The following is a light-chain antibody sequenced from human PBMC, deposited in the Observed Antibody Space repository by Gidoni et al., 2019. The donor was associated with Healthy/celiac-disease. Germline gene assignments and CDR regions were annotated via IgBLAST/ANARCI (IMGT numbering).Light chain of an antibody. CDR1: QNIYIW. J-gene: IGKJ1*01. V-gene: IGKV1-5*03. Sequence: DIQMTQSPSTLSASVGDRVTITCRASQNIYIWLSWYQQKPGKAPKLLIYKASSLANGVPSSFSGSGSGTEFTLTISSLQPDDFATYYCQQYESDSRTFGKGTKVEIK. CDR3: QQYESDSRT. CDR2: KAS.